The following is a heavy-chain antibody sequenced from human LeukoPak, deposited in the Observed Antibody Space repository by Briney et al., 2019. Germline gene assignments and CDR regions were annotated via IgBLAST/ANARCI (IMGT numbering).Heavy chain of an antibody. CDR1: GFTFSSYA. CDR3: ARVPYDSSGYPDYYYYGMDV. J-gene: IGHJ6*02. Sequence: GRSLRLSCAASGFTFSSYAMHWVRQAPGKGLEWVAVISYDGSNKYYADSVKGRFTISRDNSKNTLYLQMNSLRAEDTAVYYCARVPYDSSGYPDYYYYGMDVWGQGTTVTVSS. CDR2: ISYDGSNK. V-gene: IGHV3-30-3*01. D-gene: IGHD3-22*01.